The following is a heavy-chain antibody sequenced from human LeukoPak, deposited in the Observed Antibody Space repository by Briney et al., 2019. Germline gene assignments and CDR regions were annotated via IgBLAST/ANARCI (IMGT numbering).Heavy chain of an antibody. CDR2: IHSASTYI. V-gene: IGHV3-21*04. Sequence: PGGSLRLSCAASGFTFSSYSMNWVRQAPGKGLEWVSSIHSASTYIYYADSVKGRFTISRDNSKNTLYLQMNSLRAEDTAVYYCAKESKTRIAALGFWGQGTLVTVSS. J-gene: IGHJ4*02. CDR3: AKESKTRIAALGF. CDR1: GFTFSSYS. D-gene: IGHD6-13*01.